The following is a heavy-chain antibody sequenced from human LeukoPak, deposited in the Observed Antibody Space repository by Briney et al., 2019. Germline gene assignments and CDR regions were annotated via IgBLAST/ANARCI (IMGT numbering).Heavy chain of an antibody. Sequence: PGGSLRVSCAASGFTVSSNYMSWVRQAPGKGLEWVSVIYSGGSTYNADSVKGRFTLSRDNTTNTPYLQMSSARDESTVVYCGVRNTDSSGHFDYWGQGTLVTVSS. J-gene: IGHJ4*02. V-gene: IGHV3-53*01. CDR1: GFTVSSNY. CDR3: VRNTDSSGHFDY. CDR2: IYSGGST. D-gene: IGHD3-22*01.